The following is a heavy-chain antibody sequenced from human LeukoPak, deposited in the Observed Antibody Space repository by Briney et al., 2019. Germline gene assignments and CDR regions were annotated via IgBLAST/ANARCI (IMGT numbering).Heavy chain of an antibody. J-gene: IGHJ4*02. CDR1: GFTFSSSG. CDR2: ISYDGSNK. V-gene: IGHV3-30*18. Sequence: PGGSLRPSCAASGFTFSSSGMHWVRQAPGKGLEWVAVISYDGSNKYYADSVKGRFTISRDNSKSTLYLQMNSLRAGDTAVYYCAKDSYDRSGYYYYYFAYWGQGTQVTVSS. D-gene: IGHD3-22*01. CDR3: AKDSYDRSGYYYYYFAY.